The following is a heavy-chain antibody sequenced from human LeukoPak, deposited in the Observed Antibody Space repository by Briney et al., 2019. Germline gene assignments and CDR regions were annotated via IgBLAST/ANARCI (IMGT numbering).Heavy chain of an antibody. Sequence: PGGSLRLSCAASTFASSAYAMTWVRQAPGKGLEWVSSITASGGISYADSVKGRFTISRDNSKSTLYLQMNSLRAEDTAVYYCTKDPNGDYVGAFDFWGQGTMVTVSS. CDR1: TFASSAYA. V-gene: IGHV3-23*01. CDR3: TKDPNGDYVGAFDF. D-gene: IGHD4-17*01. CDR2: ITASGGI. J-gene: IGHJ3*01.